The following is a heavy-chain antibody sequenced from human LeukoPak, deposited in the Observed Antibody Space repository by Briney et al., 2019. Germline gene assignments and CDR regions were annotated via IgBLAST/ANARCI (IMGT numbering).Heavy chain of an antibody. J-gene: IGHJ5*02. D-gene: IGHD3-22*01. Sequence: GESLKISCKGSGYSFTSYWIGWVRQMPGKGLEWMGIVYSGDSDTRYSPSFQGQVTISADKSISTAYLQWSSLKASDTAMYYCAIVVIVVGSPPINWFDPWGQGTLVTVSS. CDR3: AIVVIVVGSPPINWFDP. V-gene: IGHV5-51*01. CDR1: GYSFTSYW. CDR2: VYSGDSDT.